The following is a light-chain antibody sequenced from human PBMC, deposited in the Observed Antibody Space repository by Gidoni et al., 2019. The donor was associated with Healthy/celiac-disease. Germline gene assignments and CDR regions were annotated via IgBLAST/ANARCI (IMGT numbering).Light chain of an antibody. Sequence: AIRMTQSPSSFSASTGDRVTITCRASQGIRSYLACYQQKPGKAPKLLIYAAATLQSGVPSRFSGSGSGTDFTLTISCLQDEDFATYYCQQYCSYPPITFGQGTRLEIK. V-gene: IGKV1-8*01. CDR2: AAA. CDR3: QQYCSYPPIT. CDR1: QGIRSY. J-gene: IGKJ5*01.